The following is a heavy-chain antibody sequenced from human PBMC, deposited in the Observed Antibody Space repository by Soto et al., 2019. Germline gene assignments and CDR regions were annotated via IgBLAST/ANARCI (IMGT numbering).Heavy chain of an antibody. Sequence: SVKVSCKASGGTFSSYTISWVRQAPGQGLEWMGRIIPILGIANYAQKFQGRVTITADKSTSTAYMELSSLRSEDTAVYYCARDERYCSGGSCYSLQYYFDYWGQGTLVTVSS. V-gene: IGHV1-69*04. CDR2: IIPILGIA. D-gene: IGHD2-15*01. J-gene: IGHJ4*02. CDR1: GGTFSSYT. CDR3: ARDERYCSGGSCYSLQYYFDY.